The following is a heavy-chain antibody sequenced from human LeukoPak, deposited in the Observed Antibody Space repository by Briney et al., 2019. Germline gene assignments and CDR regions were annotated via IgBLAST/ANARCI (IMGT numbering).Heavy chain of an antibody. D-gene: IGHD3/OR15-3a*01. CDR1: GFTFSGSA. CDR2: IRSKAYNYST. CDR3: SRMSAAGLYTKDY. V-gene: IGHV3-73*01. Sequence: GGSLKLSCAASGFTFSGSAMHWVRQASGKGLEWDGRIRSKAYNYSTTYAPSVRGRFIISRDDSKNTAYLQMNSLKTEDTAVYYCSRMSAAGLYTKDYWGQGMLVTVSS. J-gene: IGHJ4*02.